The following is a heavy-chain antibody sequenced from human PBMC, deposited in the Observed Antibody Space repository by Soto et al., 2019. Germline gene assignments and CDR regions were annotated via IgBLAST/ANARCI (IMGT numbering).Heavy chain of an antibody. D-gene: IGHD3-9*01. CDR2: IYYRGTA. V-gene: IGHV4-39*01. CDR1: DDSINSDKYY. Sequence: QLQLQESGPGLVKPSETLSLTCSVSDDSINSDKYYWGWIRQPPGKGLEWIGSIYYRGTASYNPSLQSRGTMSFYNCRSPFSLKLNSLTAADSAVYFCARLEGLATISYYFDFWCPGALVTVSS. J-gene: IGHJ4*02. CDR3: ARLEGLATISYYFDF.